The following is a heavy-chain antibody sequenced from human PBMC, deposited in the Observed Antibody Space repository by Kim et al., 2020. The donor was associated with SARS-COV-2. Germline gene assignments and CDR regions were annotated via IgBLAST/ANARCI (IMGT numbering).Heavy chain of an antibody. CDR1: GCSISSCGYY. Sequence: SETLSLTCTVSGCSISSCGYYWSCIRQHPGKGLEWIGYIYYSGSTYYNPSLKSRVTISVDTSKNQFSLKLSSVTAADTAVYYCARGGLSSGWFEYSFDSWGQGTLGTVSS. D-gene: IGHD6-19*01. J-gene: IGHJ4*02. CDR3: ARGGLSSGWFEYSFDS. V-gene: IGHV4-31*03. CDR2: IYYSGST.